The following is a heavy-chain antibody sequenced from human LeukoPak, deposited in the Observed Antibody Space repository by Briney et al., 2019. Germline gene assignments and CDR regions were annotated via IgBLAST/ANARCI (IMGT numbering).Heavy chain of an antibody. D-gene: IGHD1-26*01. Sequence: SETLSLTCTVSGGSISNYNWSWVRQPAGKGLEWIGRIYASGSTNYHPSLQSRVTMSIDTSKNQFSLKLSSVTAADTAVYYCARGIVGATTLLDVWGQGTTVTVSS. V-gene: IGHV4-4*07. CDR1: GGSISNYN. J-gene: IGHJ6*02. CDR2: IYASGST. CDR3: ARGIVGATTLLDV.